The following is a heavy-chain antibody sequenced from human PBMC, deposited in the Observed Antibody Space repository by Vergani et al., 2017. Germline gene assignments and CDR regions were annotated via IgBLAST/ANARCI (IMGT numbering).Heavy chain of an antibody. V-gene: IGHV3-13*01. Sequence: EVQLVESGGDLVKPGGSLRLSCAASGFTFSTYDMHWVRQATGKGLEWVSAIGTAGDTYYPGSVKGRFTISRENAKNSLYLQMNGLRAGDTAVYYCARRDSSSPALDYWGQGTLVTVSS. CDR1: GFTFSTYD. CDR3: ARRDSSSPALDY. J-gene: IGHJ4*02. CDR2: IGTAGDT. D-gene: IGHD6-6*01.